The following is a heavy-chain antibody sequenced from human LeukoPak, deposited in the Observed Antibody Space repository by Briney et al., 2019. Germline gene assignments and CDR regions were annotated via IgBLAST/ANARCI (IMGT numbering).Heavy chain of an antibody. CDR1: GYTFTGYY. Sequence: ASVKVSCKASGYTFTGYYMHWVQQAPGQGLEWMGWINPNSGGTNYAQKFQGWVTMTRDTSISTAYMELSRLRSDDTAVYYCARDRLRRNYHYDILTGPTHDDPGLDFDYWGQGTLVTVSS. CDR3: ARDRLRRNYHYDILTGPTHDDPGLDFDY. V-gene: IGHV1-2*04. D-gene: IGHD3-9*01. CDR2: INPNSGGT. J-gene: IGHJ4*02.